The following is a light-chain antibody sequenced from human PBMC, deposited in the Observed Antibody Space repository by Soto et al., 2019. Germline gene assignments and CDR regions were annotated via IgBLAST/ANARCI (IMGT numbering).Light chain of an antibody. CDR2: KAS. CDR3: QQYKSYPLT. Sequence: DIQMTQSPSTLPATVGDRVTITCRASQSISSWLAWYQQKPGIAHNLLIYKASTLESVVPSRVSGSGAGTEFTHTISIVQHDDFASYYFQQYKSYPLTFGGGTKVDIK. J-gene: IGKJ4*01. CDR1: QSISSW. V-gene: IGKV1-5*03.